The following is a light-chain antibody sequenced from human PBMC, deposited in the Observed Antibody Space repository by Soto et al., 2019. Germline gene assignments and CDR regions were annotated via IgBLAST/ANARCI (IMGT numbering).Light chain of an antibody. V-gene: IGKV1D-13*01. J-gene: IGKJ4*01. CDR3: QQFNNYPVT. CDR1: QGISSA. CDR2: DAS. Sequence: AIQLTQSPSSLSASVGDRVTINCRASQGISSALAWYQQTPGKAPKLLIYDASSLESGVPSRFSGSGSGTDFTLTISNLQPEDFATYYCQQFNNYPVTFAGGTKVDIK.